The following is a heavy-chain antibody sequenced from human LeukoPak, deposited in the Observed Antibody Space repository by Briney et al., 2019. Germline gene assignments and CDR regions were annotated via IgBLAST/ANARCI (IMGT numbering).Heavy chain of an antibody. CDR1: GFTFSSYTFSTYA. D-gene: IGHD3-9*01. Sequence: GGSLRLSCAASGFTFSSYTFSTYAMSWVRQAPGKGLEWVSAISGSGGSTYYADSVKGRFTISRDNSKNTLYLQMNSLRAEDTAVYYCAKLGHITIFWKEPEYFQHWGQGTLVTVSS. CDR3: AKLGHITIFWKEPEYFQH. J-gene: IGHJ1*01. V-gene: IGHV3-23*01. CDR2: ISGSGGST.